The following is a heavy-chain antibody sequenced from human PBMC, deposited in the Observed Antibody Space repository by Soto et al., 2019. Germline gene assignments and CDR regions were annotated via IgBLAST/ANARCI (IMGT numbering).Heavy chain of an antibody. J-gene: IGHJ5*02. V-gene: IGHV1-8*01. D-gene: IGHD2-2*01. CDR2: MNPHSGNT. CDR3: ARDLLSTSFVKGGFDP. CDR1: GYTFTIFD. Sequence: QVQLVQSGAEVKKPGASVKVSCKASGYTFTIFDINWVRQATGQGLEWMGWMNPHSGNTGYAQKFQGRVTMTRDTSIRTACMELSSLRSEDTAVYYCARDLLSTSFVKGGFDPWGQGTLVTVSS.